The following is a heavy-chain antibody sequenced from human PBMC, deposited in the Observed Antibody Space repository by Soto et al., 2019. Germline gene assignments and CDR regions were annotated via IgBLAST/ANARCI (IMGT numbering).Heavy chain of an antibody. CDR2: ISYDGSNK. D-gene: IGHD2-15*01. Sequence: PGGSLRLSCAASGFTFSSYAMHWVRQAPGKGLEWVAVISYDGSNKYYADSVKGRFTISRDNSKNTLYLQMNSLRAEDTAVYYCARDLSIVVVVAASWGWFDPWGQGTLVTSPQ. J-gene: IGHJ5*02. CDR1: GFTFSSYA. V-gene: IGHV3-30-3*01. CDR3: ARDLSIVVVVAASWGWFDP.